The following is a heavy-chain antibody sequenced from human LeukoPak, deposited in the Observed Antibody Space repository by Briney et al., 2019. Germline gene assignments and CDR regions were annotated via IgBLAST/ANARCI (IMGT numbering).Heavy chain of an antibody. CDR1: GGTLSSYA. Sequence: SVKVSCKPSGGTLSSYAISWVRPAPGQGLWWMGGIIPIFGTANYAQKLQGRVTLTADKSPSTVYMEVRSLRSHDTGLYLCASAVKRSTSGDAFDVWGPGTMVTVSS. CDR3: ASAVKRSTSGDAFDV. CDR2: IIPIFGTA. V-gene: IGHV1-69*06. D-gene: IGHD5/OR15-5a*01. J-gene: IGHJ3*01.